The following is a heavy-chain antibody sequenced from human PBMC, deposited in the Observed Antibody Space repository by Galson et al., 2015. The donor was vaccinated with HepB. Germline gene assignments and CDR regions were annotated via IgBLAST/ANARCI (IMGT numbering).Heavy chain of an antibody. J-gene: IGHJ6*02. Sequence: SLRLSCAASGFTFSSYGMHWVRQAPGKGLEWVAVIWYDGSNKYYADSVKGRFTISRDNSKNTLYLQMNSLRAEDTAVYYCAKDPNYGSDPGLASHYYYYGMDVWGQGTTVTVSS. CDR3: AKDPNYGSDPGLASHYYYYGMDV. D-gene: IGHD3-10*01. V-gene: IGHV3-33*06. CDR2: IWYDGSNK. CDR1: GFTFSSYG.